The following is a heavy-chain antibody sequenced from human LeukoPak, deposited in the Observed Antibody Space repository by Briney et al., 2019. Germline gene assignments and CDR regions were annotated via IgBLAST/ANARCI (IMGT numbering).Heavy chain of an antibody. CDR2: INPNSGVT. J-gene: IGHJ3*02. D-gene: IGHD1-7*01. V-gene: IGHV1-2*02. Sequence: ASVKVSCKASGYTFIDYFIHWMRQTPGQGLEWLGWINPNSGVTRYPQKFQDRVTMTRDTAAYMELSSLKSDDTAVYYCVRAVSGTLGGAFDIWGQGTAVTVSS. CDR1: GYTFIDYF. CDR3: VRAVSGTLGGAFDI.